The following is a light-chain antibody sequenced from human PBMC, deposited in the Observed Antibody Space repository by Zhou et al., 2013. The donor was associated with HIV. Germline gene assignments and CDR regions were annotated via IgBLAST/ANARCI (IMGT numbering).Light chain of an antibody. CDR2: KAS. V-gene: IGKV1-5*03. CDR3: QQYDNYPCT. CDR1: QSISSW. J-gene: IGKJ2*02. Sequence: DIQMTQSPSTLSASVGDRVIITCRASQSISSWVAWYQQKPGKVPKLLIYKASSLESGVPSRFSGSGSGTEFALTISSLQPDDFATYYCQQYDNYPCTFGQGTKLEI.